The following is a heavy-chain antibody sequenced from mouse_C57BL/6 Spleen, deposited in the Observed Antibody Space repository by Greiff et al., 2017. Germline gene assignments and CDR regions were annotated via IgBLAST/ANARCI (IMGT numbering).Heavy chain of an antibody. CDR1: GYTFTDHY. V-gene: IGHV1-26*01. Sequence: VQLQQSGPELVKPGASVKISCKASGYTFTDHYMTWVKQSHGTSPEWIGDINPNNGGTSYNQKFKGKATLTVDKSSSPAYMELRSRTSEDSAVDYCERGGYGNYDYGGQGTTLTVSS. D-gene: IGHD2-1*01. CDR2: INPNNGGT. CDR3: ERGGYGNYDY. J-gene: IGHJ2*01.